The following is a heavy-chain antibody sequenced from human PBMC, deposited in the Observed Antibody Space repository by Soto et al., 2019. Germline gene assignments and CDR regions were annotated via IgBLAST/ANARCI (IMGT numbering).Heavy chain of an antibody. Sequence: QVQLQESGPGLVKPSQTLSLTCTVSGGSISSGSAYWSWLRQHPGKGLEWIGYIYFSGSTYYNPSLKGRVKISVDTSKNQFYLRLTSVTAADTAVYYCARDGTQSAWSFQDYWGQGTLVTVSS. CDR2: IYFSGST. D-gene: IGHD6-19*01. CDR1: GGSISSGSAY. J-gene: IGHJ4*02. CDR3: ARDGTQSAWSFQDY. V-gene: IGHV4-31*03.